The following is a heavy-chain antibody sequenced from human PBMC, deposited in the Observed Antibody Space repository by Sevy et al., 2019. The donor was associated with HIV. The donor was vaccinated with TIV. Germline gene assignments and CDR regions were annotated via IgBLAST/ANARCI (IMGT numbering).Heavy chain of an antibody. CDR2: IVGSGGST. D-gene: IGHD5-18*01. J-gene: IGHJ3*02. V-gene: IGHV3-23*01. Sequence: GGSLRLSCTASGFTFSSYAMSWVRQAPGKGLEWVSGIVGSGGSTYNADSVKGRFTISRDNSKNTLHLQMNSLRAEDTAVYYCVKDQGYSYTGNGFDILGQGAMVTVSS. CDR3: VKDQGYSYTGNGFDI. CDR1: GFTFSSYA.